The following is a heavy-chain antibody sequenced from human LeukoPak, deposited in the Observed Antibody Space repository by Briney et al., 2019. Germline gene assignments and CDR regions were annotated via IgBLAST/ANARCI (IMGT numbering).Heavy chain of an antibody. J-gene: IGHJ4*02. CDR2: IIPIFGTS. V-gene: IGHV1-69*13. CDR3: ARDSGIPAAIGPYYFDY. Sequence: SVKVSCKASGGTFSSYAISWVRQAPGQGLEWMGGIIPIFGTSNYAQKFQGRVTITADESTSTAYMELSSLRSEDTAVYYCARDSGIPAAIGPYYFDYWGQGTLVTVSS. D-gene: IGHD2-2*02. CDR1: GGTFSSYA.